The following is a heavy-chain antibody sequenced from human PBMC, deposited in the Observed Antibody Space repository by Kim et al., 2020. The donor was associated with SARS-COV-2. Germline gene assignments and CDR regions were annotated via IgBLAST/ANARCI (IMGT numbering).Heavy chain of an antibody. CDR1: GFTFSKYA. D-gene: IGHD6-19*01. CDR2: ISCSGGTT. J-gene: IGHJ4*02. CDR3: SKQSNHNTGWDFDF. V-gene: IGHV3-23*01. Sequence: GGYLILSCTASGFTFSKYAMSWVRQAPGKGLELVSAISCSGGTTYYPDSVKGRFTISRDNSKNTLFLEMNSLGAEDTAVYYCSKQSNHNTGWDFDFWGQGTLVTVSS.